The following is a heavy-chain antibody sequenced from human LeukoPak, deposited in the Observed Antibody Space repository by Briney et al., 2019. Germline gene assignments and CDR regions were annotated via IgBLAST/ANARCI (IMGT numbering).Heavy chain of an antibody. CDR1: GYTFTSYD. Sequence: ASVKVSCKASGYTFTSYDINWVRQATGQGLEWMGWMNPNSGNTGYAQKFQGRVTITRNTSISTAYMELSSLRSEDTAVYYCATDRLSSGPRLRYFDLWGRGTLVTVSS. D-gene: IGHD6-19*01. J-gene: IGHJ2*01. V-gene: IGHV1-8*03. CDR2: MNPNSGNT. CDR3: ATDRLSSGPRLRYFDL.